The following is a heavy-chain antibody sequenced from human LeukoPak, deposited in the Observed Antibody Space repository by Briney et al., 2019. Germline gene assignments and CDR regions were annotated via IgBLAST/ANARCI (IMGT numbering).Heavy chain of an antibody. J-gene: IGHJ4*02. Sequence: PSETLSLICTVSGGSITTDFWSWIRQPPGKGLEWIGYFSYTGSTTYNPSLKSRATISTDTSQNRFSLKLNSVTAADTAMYYCARSTGGAAAGDCWGQGTLVTVSS. CDR3: ARSTGGAAAGDC. CDR1: GGSITTDF. V-gene: IGHV4-59*01. D-gene: IGHD6-13*01. CDR2: FSYTGST.